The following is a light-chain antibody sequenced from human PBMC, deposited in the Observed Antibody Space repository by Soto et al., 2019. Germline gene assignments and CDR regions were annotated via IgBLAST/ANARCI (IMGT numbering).Light chain of an antibody. Sequence: QSALTQPPSASGSPGQSVTISCTGTSSDVGGYNYVSWYQQYPGKAPKLIIYEVTKRPSEVPDRFSGSKSGNTASLTVSGLQSEDEAAYYCQSYDSDLSAWVFGGGTKLTVL. V-gene: IGLV2-8*01. J-gene: IGLJ3*02. CDR1: SSDVGGYNY. CDR2: EVT. CDR3: QSYDSDLSAWV.